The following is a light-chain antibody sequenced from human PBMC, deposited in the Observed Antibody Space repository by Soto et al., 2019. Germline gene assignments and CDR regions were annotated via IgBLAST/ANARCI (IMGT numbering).Light chain of an antibody. Sequence: EIVMTQSPDTLSVSPGERATLSCRASQSVSTNLAWYQQKPGQAPRLLIYGASTRDTVIPARFSGSESGTDFTHTISSLRSEDFAVYHCQQYNNWPYTFGQGTKLEIK. CDR1: QSVSTN. CDR2: GAS. J-gene: IGKJ2*01. CDR3: QQYNNWPYT. V-gene: IGKV3-15*01.